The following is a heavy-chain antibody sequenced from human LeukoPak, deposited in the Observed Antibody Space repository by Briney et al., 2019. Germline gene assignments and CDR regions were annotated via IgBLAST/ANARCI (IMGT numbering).Heavy chain of an antibody. CDR1: GFTFSSYA. D-gene: IGHD3-9*01. CDR3: ARDLLTKAPTNYYYGMDV. Sequence: GGSLRLSCAASGFTFSSYAMSWVRQAPGKGLEWVSYISSSSSYTNYADSVKGRFTISRDNAKNSLYLQMNSLRAEDTAVYYCARDLLTKAPTNYYYGMDVWGQGTTVTVSS. CDR2: ISSSSSYT. V-gene: IGHV3-21*05. J-gene: IGHJ6*02.